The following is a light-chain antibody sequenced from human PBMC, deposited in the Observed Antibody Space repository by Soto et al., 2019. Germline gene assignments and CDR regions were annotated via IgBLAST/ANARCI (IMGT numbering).Light chain of an antibody. CDR2: AAS. CDR1: QGISSY. CDR3: QQYNSYSWT. Sequence: DIQLTQSPSFLSASVGDRVTITFRASQGISSYLAWYQQKPGKAPKLLIYAASTLQSGVPSRFSGSGSGTEFTLTISSLQPDDFATYYCQQYNSYSWTFGQGTTV. J-gene: IGKJ1*01. V-gene: IGKV1-9*01.